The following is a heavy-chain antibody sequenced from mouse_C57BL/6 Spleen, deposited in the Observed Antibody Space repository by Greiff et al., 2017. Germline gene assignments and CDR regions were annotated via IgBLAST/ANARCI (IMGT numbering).Heavy chain of an antibody. Sequence: EVQLQQSGAELVKPGASVKLSCTASGFNIKDYYMHWVKQRTEQGLEWIGRIDPEDGETKYAPKFPGKATITADTSSNTAYLQLSSLTSEDTAVYYCARHGSSRGYFDVWGTGTTVTVSS. CDR2: IDPEDGET. D-gene: IGHD1-1*01. CDR3: ARHGSSRGYFDV. V-gene: IGHV14-2*01. J-gene: IGHJ1*03. CDR1: GFNIKDYY.